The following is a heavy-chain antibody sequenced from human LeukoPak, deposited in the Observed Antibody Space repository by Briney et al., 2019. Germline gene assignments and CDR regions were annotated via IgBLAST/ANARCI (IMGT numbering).Heavy chain of an antibody. CDR1: GYTLTELS. J-gene: IGHJ6*02. D-gene: IGHD3-10*01. V-gene: IGHV1-24*01. CDR3: ATVTIDSMVRGVIIEHYYYGMDV. CDR2: FDPEDGET. Sequence: ASVKVSCKVSGYTLTELSMHWVRQVPGKGLEWMGGFDPEDGETIYAQKFQGRVTMTEDTSTDTAYMELSSLRSEDTAVYYCATVTIDSMVRGVIIEHYYYGMDVWGQGTTVTVSS.